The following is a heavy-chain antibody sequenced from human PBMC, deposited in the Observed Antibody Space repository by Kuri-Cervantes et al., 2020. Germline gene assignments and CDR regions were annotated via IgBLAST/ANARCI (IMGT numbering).Heavy chain of an antibody. D-gene: IGHD3-10*01. CDR3: ARAVTEYGSGSNYYYYGMDV. V-gene: IGHV3-74*01. Sequence: GESLKISCAASGFTFSSYWMHWVRQAPGKGLVWVSRINSDGSSTSYADSVKGRFTISRDNAKNSLYLQMNSLRAEDTAVYYCARAVTEYGSGSNYYYYGMDVWGQGTTVTVSS. J-gene: IGHJ6*02. CDR1: GFTFSSYW. CDR2: INSDGSST.